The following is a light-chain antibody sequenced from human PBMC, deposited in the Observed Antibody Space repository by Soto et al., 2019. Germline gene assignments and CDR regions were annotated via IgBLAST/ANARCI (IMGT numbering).Light chain of an antibody. J-gene: IGLJ2*01. CDR2: GVT. CDR3: SSYAGDIYWI. CDR1: SSDVGGYNF. Sequence: QSALTQPPSASGSPGQSVTISCTGTSSDVGGYNFVSWYQQHPGKAPKLMIYGVTKRPSGVPDRFSGSRSGNTASLTVSGLQAEDEADYYCSSYAGDIYWIFDGGTKLTVL. V-gene: IGLV2-8*01.